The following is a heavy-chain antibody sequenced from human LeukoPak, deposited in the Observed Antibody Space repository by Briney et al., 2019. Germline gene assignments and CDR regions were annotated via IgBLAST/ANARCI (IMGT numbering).Heavy chain of an antibody. CDR2: IIPIFGTA. Sequence: SVKVSCKASGYTFTSYGISWVRQAPGQGLEWMGGIIPIFGTANYAQKFQGRVTITADKSTSTAYMELSSLRSEDTAVYYCASSARETYYYGSGSYRAAFDIWGQGTMVTVSS. CDR3: ASSARETYYYGSGSYRAAFDI. V-gene: IGHV1-69*06. CDR1: GYTFTSYG. D-gene: IGHD3-10*01. J-gene: IGHJ3*02.